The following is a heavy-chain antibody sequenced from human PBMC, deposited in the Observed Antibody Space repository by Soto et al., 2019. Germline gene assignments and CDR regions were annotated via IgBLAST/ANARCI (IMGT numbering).Heavy chain of an antibody. Sequence: QVRLQESGPGLVKPSETLSLTCTDSGASISNYYWSWIRQHAGKGLESLGRIYASGTTTYNPSHRSRVTMSVDTSKNKFSLNLNSVTAADTAVYYCARESRSELGTVEYWGQGTLVTVSS. J-gene: IGHJ4*02. CDR2: IYASGTT. D-gene: IGHD1-1*01. V-gene: IGHV4-4*07. CDR1: GASISNYY. CDR3: ARESRSELGTVEY.